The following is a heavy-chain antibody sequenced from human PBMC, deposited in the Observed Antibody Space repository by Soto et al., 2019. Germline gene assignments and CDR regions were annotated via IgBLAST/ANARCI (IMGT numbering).Heavy chain of an antibody. CDR2: IKSKTDGGTT. V-gene: IGHV3-15*01. CDR1: GFTFSNAW. Sequence: EVQLVESGGGLVKPGGSLRLSCAVSGFTFSNAWMSWVRQAPGKGLEWVGRIKSKTDGGTTDYAAPVKGRFTISRDDSKNPLYLQMNSLKTEDTAVYYCTTDLRGDYPPYAFDIWGQGTMVTVSS. D-gene: IGHD4-17*01. J-gene: IGHJ3*02. CDR3: TTDLRGDYPPYAFDI.